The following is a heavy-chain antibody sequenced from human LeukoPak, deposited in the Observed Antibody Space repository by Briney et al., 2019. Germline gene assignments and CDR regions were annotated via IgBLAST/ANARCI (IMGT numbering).Heavy chain of an antibody. J-gene: IGHJ3*02. CDR1: GFTFSSYS. D-gene: IGHD3-22*01. CDR3: ASYMVGWEDYYDSSGRSHDAFDI. Sequence: GKSLRLSCAASGFTFSSYSMHWVRQAPGKGLEWVAVISYDGSNKHYADSVKGRFTISRDNSKNTLYLQMNSLRSEDTAVYYCASYMVGWEDYYDSSGRSHDAFDIWGQGTMVTVSS. CDR2: ISYDGSNK. V-gene: IGHV3-30*04.